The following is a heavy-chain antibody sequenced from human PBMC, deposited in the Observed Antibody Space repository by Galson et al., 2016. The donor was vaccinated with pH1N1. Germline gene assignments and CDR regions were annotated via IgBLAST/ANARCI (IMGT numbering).Heavy chain of an antibody. CDR3: VRGALDMTSTLDIYYLDY. V-gene: IGHV4-59*01. CDR2: IRYNGNT. D-gene: IGHD2-2*03. Sequence: SETLSLTCTVSGGSISSYHWNWIRHPPGKGLEWIGHIRYNGNTNSHPSLRSRVSMSVDPSRSQFSLTLTSVTAADTAMYYWVRGALDMTSTLDIYYLDYWGQGIQVTVSS. CDR1: GGSISSYH. J-gene: IGHJ4*01.